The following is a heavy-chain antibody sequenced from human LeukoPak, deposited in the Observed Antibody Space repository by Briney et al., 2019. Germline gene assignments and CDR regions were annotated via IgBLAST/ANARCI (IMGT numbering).Heavy chain of an antibody. CDR2: IYYSGST. D-gene: IGHD3-22*01. V-gene: IGHV4-59*01. CDR1: GGSISSYY. Sequence: SETLSLTCTVSGGSISSYYWSWIRQPPGKGLEWIGYIYYSGSTNYNPSLKSRVTISVDTSKNQFSLKLSSVTAADTAVYYCARDRGYYDSSDDAFDIWGQGTMVTVSS. J-gene: IGHJ3*02. CDR3: ARDRGYYDSSDDAFDI.